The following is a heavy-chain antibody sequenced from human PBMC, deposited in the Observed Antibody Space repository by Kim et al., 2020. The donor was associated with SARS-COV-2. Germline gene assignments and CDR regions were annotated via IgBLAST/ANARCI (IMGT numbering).Heavy chain of an antibody. CDR3: TTLEHSLVVVAGRRGRFDP. Sequence: GRFTIQRDDSKNTLYLQMNSLKTEDTAVYYCTTLEHSLVVVAGRRGRFDPWGQGTLVTVSS. D-gene: IGHD2-15*01. V-gene: IGHV3-15*01. J-gene: IGHJ5*02.